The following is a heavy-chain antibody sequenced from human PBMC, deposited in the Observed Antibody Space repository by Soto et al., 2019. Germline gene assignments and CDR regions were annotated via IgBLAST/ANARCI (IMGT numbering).Heavy chain of an antibody. J-gene: IGHJ4*02. CDR2: ISASGGAT. CDR3: AKDVEGGSLFRGAFDY. CDR1: RFTFTSYA. V-gene: IGHV3-23*01. Sequence: ESLRLSCVASRFTFTSYAMSWVRQAPGKGLEWVAAISASGGATIHADSVKGRLTISRDNSKNTLYLQMNSLRAEDTAVYYCAKDVEGGSLFRGAFDYWGQGTQVTVSS. D-gene: IGHD1-26*01.